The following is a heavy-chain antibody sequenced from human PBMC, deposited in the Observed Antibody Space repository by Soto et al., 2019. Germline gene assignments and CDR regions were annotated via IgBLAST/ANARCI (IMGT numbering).Heavy chain of an antibody. CDR1: GFSLSTSAVG. V-gene: IGHV2-5*02. CDR2: IYGDDNK. D-gene: IGHD3-16*01. CDR3: THRRDYGRMDV. J-gene: IGHJ6*02. Sequence: SGPTLVNPTQTLTLTCTFSGFSLSTSAVGVGWIRQPPGKDLEWLALIYGDDNKLYSPSLKSRLTITKDTSKHQVVFTMTNMDPVDTATYYCTHRRDYGRMDVWGQGTTVTVS.